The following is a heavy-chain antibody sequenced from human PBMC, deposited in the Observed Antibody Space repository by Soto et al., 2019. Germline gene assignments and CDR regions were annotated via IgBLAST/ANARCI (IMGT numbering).Heavy chain of an antibody. CDR1: GGSISSGGYS. J-gene: IGHJ4*02. Sequence: PSETLSLTCAVSGGSISSGGYSWSWIRQPPGKGLEWIGYIYYSGSTNYNPSLKSRVTISVDTSKNQFSLKLSSVTAADTAVYYCARHYDILTGYYIPYYFDYWGQGTLVTVSS. CDR2: IYYSGST. V-gene: IGHV4-61*08. CDR3: ARHYDILTGYYIPYYFDY. D-gene: IGHD3-9*01.